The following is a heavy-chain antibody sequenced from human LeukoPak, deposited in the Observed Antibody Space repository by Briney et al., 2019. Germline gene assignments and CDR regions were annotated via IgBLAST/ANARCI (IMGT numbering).Heavy chain of an antibody. CDR3: VRDKDWGFDY. Sequence: GGSLRLSCAASGSTVSNKYMNWVRQAPGKGLEWVSYISSSSNIINYADSVKGRFTISRDNAKNSLYLQMNSLRDEDTAVYYCVRDKDWGFDYWGQGTLVTVTS. V-gene: IGHV3-48*02. CDR1: GSTVSNKY. J-gene: IGHJ4*02. D-gene: IGHD3-16*01. CDR2: ISSSSNII.